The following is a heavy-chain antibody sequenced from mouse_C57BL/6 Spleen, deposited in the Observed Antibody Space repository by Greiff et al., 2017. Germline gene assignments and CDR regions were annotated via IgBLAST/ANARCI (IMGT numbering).Heavy chain of an antibody. J-gene: IGHJ3*01. V-gene: IGHV1-42*01. CDR1: GYSFTGYY. D-gene: IGHD2-12*01. Sequence: VQLQQSGPELVKPGASVKISCKASGYSFTGYYMNWVKQSPEKSLEWIGEINPSTGGTTYNQKFKAKATLTVDKSSSTAYMQLKSLTSEDSAVXFCARGGTSFYGWFAYWGQGTLVTVSA. CDR3: ARGGTSFYGWFAY. CDR2: INPSTGGT.